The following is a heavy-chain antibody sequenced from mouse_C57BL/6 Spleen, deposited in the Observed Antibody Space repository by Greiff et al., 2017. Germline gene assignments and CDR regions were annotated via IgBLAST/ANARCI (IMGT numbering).Heavy chain of an antibody. D-gene: IGHD2-1*01. CDR1: GYTFTSYW. J-gene: IGHJ1*03. CDR2: IHPNSGST. CDR3: ARLGYGNHWYFDV. Sequence: QVQLQQPGAELVKPGASVKLSCKASGYTFTSYWMHWVKQRPGQGLEWIGMIHPNSGSTNYNEKFKSKATLTVDKSSSTAYMQLRSLTSEDSAVYYCARLGYGNHWYFDVWGTGTTVTVSS. V-gene: IGHV1-64*01.